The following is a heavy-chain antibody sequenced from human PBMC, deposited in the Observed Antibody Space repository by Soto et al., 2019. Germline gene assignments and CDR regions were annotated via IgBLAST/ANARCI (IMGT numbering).Heavy chain of an antibody. D-gene: IGHD2-15*01. V-gene: IGHV4-38-2*01. Sequence: SETLSLTCAVSGYSIRSGYYWGWIRQPPGRGLEWIGNIDYNGVTYSNPSLKSRVTISRDTAKNQFSLKLTSVTAADTALYYCGKVLVGATGHTDSDSWGPGTLVTVSS. CDR3: GKVLVGATGHTDSDS. J-gene: IGHJ4*02. CDR1: GYSIRSGYY. CDR2: IDYNGVT.